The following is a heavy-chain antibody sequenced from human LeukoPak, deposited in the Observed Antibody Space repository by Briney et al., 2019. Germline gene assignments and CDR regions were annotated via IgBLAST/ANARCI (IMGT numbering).Heavy chain of an antibody. V-gene: IGHV3-23*01. CDR2: IGGSGGNT. Sequence: AGGSLRLSCAASGFTFSNYAMSWVRQAPGKGLEWVSSIGGSGGNTYYADSVKGRFTITRDNSKNTLYLQMNSLRGEDTAVYYCAKLFDGPKSEGKSMWGQGTMVTVSS. CDR1: GFTFSNYA. D-gene: IGHD3-3*01. J-gene: IGHJ3*02. CDR3: AKLFDGPKSEGKSM.